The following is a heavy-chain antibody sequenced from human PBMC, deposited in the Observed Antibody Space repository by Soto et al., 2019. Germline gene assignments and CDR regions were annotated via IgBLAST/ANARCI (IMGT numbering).Heavy chain of an antibody. CDR2: INHSGST. Sequence: SETLSLTCAVYGGSFSGYYWSWIRQPPGKGLEWIGEINHSGSTNYNPSLKSRVTISVDTSKNQFSLKLSSVTAADTAVYYCARVVRPKWFDPWGQGPLGTVSS. D-gene: IGHD3-10*01. J-gene: IGHJ5*02. CDR3: ARVVRPKWFDP. CDR1: GGSFSGYY. V-gene: IGHV4-34*01.